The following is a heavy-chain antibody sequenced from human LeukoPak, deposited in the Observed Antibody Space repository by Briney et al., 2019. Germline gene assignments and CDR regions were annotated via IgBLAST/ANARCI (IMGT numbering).Heavy chain of an antibody. D-gene: IGHD3-22*01. V-gene: IGHV3-13*01. Sequence: GGSLRLSCAASGFTFSSYDMRWVRQATGKGLEWVSAIGTAGDTYYPGSVKGRFTISRENAKNSLYLQMNSLRAGDTAVYYCARGSQWLLGPNNFDYWGQGTLVTVSS. CDR1: GFTFSSYD. CDR2: IGTAGDT. J-gene: IGHJ4*02. CDR3: ARGSQWLLGPNNFDY.